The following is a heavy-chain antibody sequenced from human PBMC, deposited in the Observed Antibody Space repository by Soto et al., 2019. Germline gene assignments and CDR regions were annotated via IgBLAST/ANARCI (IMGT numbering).Heavy chain of an antibody. V-gene: IGHV3-21*01. J-gene: IGHJ4*02. CDR1: GFAFRSYN. Sequence: GGSLRLSCAASGFAFRSYNMNWVRQAPGKRLEWVASISSGSSNIYYADSVKGRFTISRDNAKNSLFLQMDSLRAEDSAVYYCASATVVAATFDFWGQGTLVTVSS. CDR2: ISSGSSNI. D-gene: IGHD2-15*01. CDR3: ASATVVAATFDF.